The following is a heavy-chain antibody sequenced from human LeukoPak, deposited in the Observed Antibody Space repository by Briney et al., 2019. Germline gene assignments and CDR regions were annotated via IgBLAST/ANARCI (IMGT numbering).Heavy chain of an antibody. D-gene: IGHD2-2*01. CDR3: ATLRPGYCSSTSCPHPYYFDY. V-gene: IGHV3-23*01. Sequence: GGSLRLSXAASGFTFGSYAMSWVRQAPGKGLEWVSAISGSGGSTYYADSVKGRFTISRDNSKNTLYLQMNSLRAEDTAVYYCATLRPGYCSSTSCPHPYYFDYWGQGTLVTVSS. CDR2: ISGSGGST. CDR1: GFTFGSYA. J-gene: IGHJ4*02.